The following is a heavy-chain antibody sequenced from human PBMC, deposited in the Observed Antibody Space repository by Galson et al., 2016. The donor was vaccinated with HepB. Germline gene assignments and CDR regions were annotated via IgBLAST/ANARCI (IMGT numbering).Heavy chain of an antibody. CDR3: ARDQKDTSGDLY. Sequence: SVKVSCKASGGTFNIHAISWVRQAPGHGLEWMGGIIPMLGTANYAQKFQGRVTITADESTTTAYMEMSRLRYEDPAMYYCARDQKDTSGDLYWGQGTLVTVSS. CDR1: GGTFNIHA. V-gene: IGHV1-69*13. D-gene: IGHD3-22*01. J-gene: IGHJ1*01. CDR2: IIPMLGTA.